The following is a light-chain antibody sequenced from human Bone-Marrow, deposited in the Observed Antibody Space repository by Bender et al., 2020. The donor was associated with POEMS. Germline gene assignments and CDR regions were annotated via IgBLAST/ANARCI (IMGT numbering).Light chain of an antibody. V-gene: IGLV3-25*03. J-gene: IGLJ2*01. CDR3: QSSDSSRTHVL. CDR2: KDS. Sequence: SYEVTQPPSVSVSPGQTARITCSGDAFPKKYAYWYQQKPGQAPVLVIYKDSERPSGIPERFSGSSSGTKVTLTISGVQAEDEADYYCQSSDSSRTHVLFGGGTKLTVL. CDR1: AFPKKY.